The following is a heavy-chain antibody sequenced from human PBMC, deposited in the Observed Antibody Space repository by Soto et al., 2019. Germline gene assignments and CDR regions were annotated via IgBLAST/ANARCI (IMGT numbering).Heavy chain of an antibody. V-gene: IGHV4-31*03. CDR2: IYYSGST. D-gene: IGHD3-10*01. Sequence: TLSLTCTVSGCSISSGGYYWSWIRQHPGKGLEWIGYIYYSGSTYYNPSLKSRVTISVDTSKNQFSLKLSSVTAADTAVYYCARDQGYYGSGRIDGMDVWGQGATVTVSS. CDR1: GCSISSGGYY. J-gene: IGHJ6*02. CDR3: ARDQGYYGSGRIDGMDV.